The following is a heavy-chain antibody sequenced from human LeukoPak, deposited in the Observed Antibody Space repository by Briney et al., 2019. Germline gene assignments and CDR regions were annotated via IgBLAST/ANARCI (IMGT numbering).Heavy chain of an antibody. Sequence: PGGSLRLSCAASGFTFSGSWMSWVRQAPGKGLEWVANIKQDASFKGYIDSVKGRFTISRDNAENSVYLEMNSLRAEDTAVYYCARVIGSYGDSAYWGQGTLVTVSS. J-gene: IGHJ4*02. CDR1: GFTFSGSW. V-gene: IGHV3-7*01. CDR3: ARVIGSYGDSAY. CDR2: IKQDASFK. D-gene: IGHD4-17*01.